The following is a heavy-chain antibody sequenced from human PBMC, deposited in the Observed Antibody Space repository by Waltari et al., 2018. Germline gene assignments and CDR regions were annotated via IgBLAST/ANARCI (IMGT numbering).Heavy chain of an antibody. CDR2: ISSSSSTI. V-gene: IGHV3-48*01. Sequence: EVQLVESGGGLVQPGGSLRLSCAASGLTFSSYSMNWVRQAPGKGLEWVSYISSSSSTIYYADSVKGRFTISRDNAKNSLYLQMNSLRAEDTAVYYCARDFGGYDGNYWGQGTLVTVSS. CDR1: GLTFSSYS. CDR3: ARDFGGYDGNY. J-gene: IGHJ4*02. D-gene: IGHD5-12*01.